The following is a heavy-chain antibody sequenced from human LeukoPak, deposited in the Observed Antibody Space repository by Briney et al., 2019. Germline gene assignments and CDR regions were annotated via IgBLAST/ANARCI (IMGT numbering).Heavy chain of an antibody. CDR1: GFTFSSYE. Sequence: PGGSLRLSCADSGFTFSSYEVNWVRQAPGKGLEWVSYISSSGTTIYYADSVKGRFTISRDNAKNSLYLQMNSLRAEDTAVYYCARVEQQQFNYWGQGTLVTVSS. D-gene: IGHD6-13*01. CDR2: ISSSGTTI. CDR3: ARVEQQQFNY. V-gene: IGHV3-48*03. J-gene: IGHJ4*02.